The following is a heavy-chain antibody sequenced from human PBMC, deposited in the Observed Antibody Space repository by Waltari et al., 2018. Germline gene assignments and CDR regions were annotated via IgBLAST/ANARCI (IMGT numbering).Heavy chain of an antibody. CDR2: YSGN. V-gene: IGHV4-59*01. Sequence: QVQLQESGPGLVKPSETLSLTCTVFGDSISSYYWSWIRQPPGKGLEWIGYSGNRYNPSLKSRFTMSLDTSKHQFSLKLSSVTASDTAVYYCARSYTVTTSPIAGYWGQGTLVTVSS. J-gene: IGHJ4*02. D-gene: IGHD4-17*01. CDR1: GDSISSYY. CDR3: ARSYTVTTSPIAGY.